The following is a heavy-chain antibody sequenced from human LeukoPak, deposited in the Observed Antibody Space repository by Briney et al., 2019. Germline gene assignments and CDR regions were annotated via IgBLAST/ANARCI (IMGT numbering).Heavy chain of an antibody. Sequence: ASVKVSCKASGFPFSIAGVSWVRQAPGQGLEWLGWISVKDGDTRYAERMQGRVAVTTDTATSTAYMELKSLTSDDTAVYYCATELGEWGVLDFWGQGTLISVSS. CDR2: ISVKDGDT. V-gene: IGHV1-18*01. CDR1: GFPFSIAG. CDR3: ATELGEWGVLDF. J-gene: IGHJ4*02. D-gene: IGHD3-16*01.